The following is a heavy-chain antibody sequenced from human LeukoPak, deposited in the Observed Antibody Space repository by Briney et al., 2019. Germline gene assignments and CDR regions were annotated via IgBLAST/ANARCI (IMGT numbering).Heavy chain of an antibody. D-gene: IGHD4-17*01. CDR2: IYYSGST. Sequence: SETLSLTCTVSGGSISSYYSSWIRQPPGEGLEWNGYIYYSGSTNYNPSLKSRVTISVDTSKTQFSLKLSSVTAADTAVYYCASEVAVTTSGDAFDIWGQGTMGTVSS. J-gene: IGHJ3*02. CDR1: GGSISSYY. V-gene: IGHV4-59*01. CDR3: ASEVAVTTSGDAFDI.